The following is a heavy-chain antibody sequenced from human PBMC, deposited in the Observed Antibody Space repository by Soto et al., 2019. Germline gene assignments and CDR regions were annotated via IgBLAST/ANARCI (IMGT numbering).Heavy chain of an antibody. CDR1: GNTFTTYT. D-gene: IGHD3-22*01. J-gene: IGHJ4*02. CDR2: INAGNGNT. CDR3: ARHYYDSSGLDY. Sequence: QVQLVQTGAEVKTPGASVKVSCKASGNTFTTYTMHWVRQAPGQRLEWMGWINAGNGNTKYSQKFQGRLTITRDTSASIAYMELSSLRSEDTAVYYCARHYYDSSGLDYWGQGTLVTVSS. V-gene: IGHV1-3*01.